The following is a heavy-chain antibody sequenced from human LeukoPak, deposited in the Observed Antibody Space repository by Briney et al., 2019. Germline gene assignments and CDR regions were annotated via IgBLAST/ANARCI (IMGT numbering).Heavy chain of an antibody. CDR3: ARYSGNYGLDY. V-gene: IGHV3-30*02. D-gene: IGHD4-17*01. Sequence: GGSLRLSCAASGFTFSNYVIHWVRQPPGQGLEWVSLIRYDGSSKYYADSVRSRFTISRDNSKTTLYLQMNSLRAEDTAVYYCARYSGNYGLDYWGQGTLVTVSS. CDR1: GFTFSNYV. CDR2: IRYDGSSK. J-gene: IGHJ4*02.